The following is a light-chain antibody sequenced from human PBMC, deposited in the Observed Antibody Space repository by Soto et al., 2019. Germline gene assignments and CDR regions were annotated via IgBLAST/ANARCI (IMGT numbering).Light chain of an antibody. V-gene: IGKV4-1*01. J-gene: IGKJ1*01. Sequence: DIVMTQSPYSLAVSLGERATINCKSSQSVLYSSNNKNYLAWYQQKPGQPPKLLIYWASTRESGVPDRFSGSGSGADFTLTISSLQAVDVAVYYCQQYYSPPPTFGQGTKVEIK. CDR2: WAS. CDR3: QQYYSPPPT. CDR1: QSVLYSSNNKNY.